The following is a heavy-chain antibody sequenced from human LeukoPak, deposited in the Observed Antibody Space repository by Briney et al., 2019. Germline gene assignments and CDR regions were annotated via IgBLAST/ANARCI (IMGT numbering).Heavy chain of an antibody. CDR1: GHTFTSYA. CDR3: ARDSELRYFDY. CDR2: INAGNGNT. Sequence: GASVKVSCKASGHTFTSYAMHWVRQAPGQRLEWMGWINAGNGNTKYSQKFQGRVTITRDTSASTAYMELSSLRSEDTAVYYCARDSELRYFDYWGQGTLVTVSS. D-gene: IGHD3-9*01. V-gene: IGHV1-3*01. J-gene: IGHJ4*02.